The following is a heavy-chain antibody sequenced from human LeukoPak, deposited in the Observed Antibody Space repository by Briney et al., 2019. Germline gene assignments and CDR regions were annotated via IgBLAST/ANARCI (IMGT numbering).Heavy chain of an antibody. J-gene: IGHJ1*01. CDR2: IIPIFGTA. CDR1: GGTFSGHA. D-gene: IGHD2-21*01. CDR3: ARDSSEFRSLIPH. V-gene: IGHV1-69*13. Sequence: GASVKVSCKASGGTFSGHAISWVRQAPGQGLEWMGGIIPIFGTAKYAQKFQGRVTITADESTSTAYMELSSLRSEDTAVYYCARDSSEFRSLIPHWGQGTLVTVSS.